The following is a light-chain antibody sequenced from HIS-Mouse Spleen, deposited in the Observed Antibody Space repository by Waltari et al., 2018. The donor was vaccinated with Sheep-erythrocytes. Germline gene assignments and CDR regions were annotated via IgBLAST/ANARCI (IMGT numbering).Light chain of an antibody. J-gene: IGLJ1*01. CDR1: SSDVGGYNY. CDR2: EVS. CDR3: SSYTSSSTLYV. Sequence: QSALTQPASVSGSPGQSITISCTGTSSDVGGYNYVPWYQQHPGKAPKLMIYEVSNRPSGVSHRFSGSKSGNTSSLTISGLQAEDEADYYCSSYTSSSTLYVFGTGTKVTVL. V-gene: IGLV2-14*01.